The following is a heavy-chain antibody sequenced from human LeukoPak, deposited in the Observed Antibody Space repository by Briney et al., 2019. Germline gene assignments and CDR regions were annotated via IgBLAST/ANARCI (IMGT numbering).Heavy chain of an antibody. Sequence: SETLSLTCTVSGGSISSYYWSWIRQPAGKGLEWIGRIYTSGSTNYNPSLKSRVTMSVDTSKNQFSLKLSSVTAADTAVYYCAREARYSGSYYDWFDPWGQGTLVTVSS. CDR1: GGSISSYY. J-gene: IGHJ5*02. CDR2: IYTSGST. V-gene: IGHV4-4*07. D-gene: IGHD1-26*01. CDR3: AREARYSGSYYDWFDP.